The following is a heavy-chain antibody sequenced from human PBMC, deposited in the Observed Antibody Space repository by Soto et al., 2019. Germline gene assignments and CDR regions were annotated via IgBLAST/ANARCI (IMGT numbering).Heavy chain of an antibody. CDR1: EFTFSTYV. V-gene: IGHV3-30*03. CDR2: ISFDGRSK. J-gene: IGHJ6*01. Sequence: GGSLRLCCAASEFTFSTYVMHWVRQSPGKGPEWVAVISFDGRSKDYADSVKGRFTISRDNSKNTLYLQMNSLRAEDTAVYYCASPATRDYYFSMTPHQPICMDV. CDR3: ASPATRDYYFSMTPHQPICMDV. D-gene: IGHD3-10*01.